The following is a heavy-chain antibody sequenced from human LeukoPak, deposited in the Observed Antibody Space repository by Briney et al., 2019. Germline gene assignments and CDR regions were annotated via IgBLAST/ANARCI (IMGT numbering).Heavy chain of an antibody. V-gene: IGHV1-69*05. D-gene: IGHD3-22*01. Sequence: GASVKVSCKASGGTFSSYAIRWVRQAPGQGLEWMGGIIPIFATANYAQKFQGRVTITTDESTSTAYMELSSLRSEDTAVYYCAIRSYYNSSGYYAPWSQGTLVTVSS. CDR2: IIPIFATA. CDR1: GGTFSSYA. CDR3: AIRSYYNSSGYYAP. J-gene: IGHJ5*02.